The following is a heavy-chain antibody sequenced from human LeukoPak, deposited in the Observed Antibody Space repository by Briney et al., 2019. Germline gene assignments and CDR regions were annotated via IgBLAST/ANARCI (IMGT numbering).Heavy chain of an antibody. CDR1: GGSINNYY. V-gene: IGHV4-59*08. CDR2: IYYSGST. CDR3: ARQPHGGYSYGRYFDY. D-gene: IGHD5-18*01. J-gene: IGHJ4*02. Sequence: SETLSLTCTVSGGSINNYYWSWIRQPPGKGLEWIGYIYYSGSTNYNPSLKSRVTISVDTSKNQFSLKLSSVTAADTAVYYCARQPHGGYSYGRYFDYWGQGTLVTVSS.